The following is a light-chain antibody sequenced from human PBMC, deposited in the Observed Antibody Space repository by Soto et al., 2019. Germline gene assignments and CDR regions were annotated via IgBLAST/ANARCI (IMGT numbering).Light chain of an antibody. J-gene: IGKJ1*01. Sequence: DIQMTQSPSALSASVGDRVTITCRASQNINWYLAWYQQKPGNAPKLLISEAASLPRGVPSRFSGSGSGTEFTLTISSLQPDDFATYYCQQYNNYWTFSQGTKVDIK. CDR3: QQYNNYWT. CDR2: EAA. V-gene: IGKV1-5*03. CDR1: QNINWY.